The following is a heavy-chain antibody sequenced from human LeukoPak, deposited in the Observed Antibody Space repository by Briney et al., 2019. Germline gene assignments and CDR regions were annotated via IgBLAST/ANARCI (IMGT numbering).Heavy chain of an antibody. V-gene: IGHV4-38-2*01. CDR3: ARRPVVSAAIWGYENSHP. J-gene: IGHJ5*02. CDR1: GYSITNGYY. CDR2: IYYSGST. Sequence: SETLSLTCDVSGYSITNGYYWVWLRQPPGKGLEWIGSIYYSGSTYYNPSLKSRVTISVDTSKNQFSLNLSSVTAADTAVYYCARRPVVSAAIWGYENSHPWGQGTLVTVSS. D-gene: IGHD2-2*01.